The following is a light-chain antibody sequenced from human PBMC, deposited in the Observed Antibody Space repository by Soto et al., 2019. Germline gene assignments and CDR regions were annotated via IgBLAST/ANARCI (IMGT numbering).Light chain of an antibody. CDR3: QQYNNWPPWT. J-gene: IGKJ1*01. Sequence: EIVLTQSPGTLSLSPGERAILSCWASQSVSGNLAWYQQKPGQAPRLLIYGASTRATGIPARFSGSGSGTEFTLTISSLQSEDFAVYYCQQYNNWPPWTFGQGTKVDIK. CDR2: GAS. CDR1: QSVSGN. V-gene: IGKV3-15*01.